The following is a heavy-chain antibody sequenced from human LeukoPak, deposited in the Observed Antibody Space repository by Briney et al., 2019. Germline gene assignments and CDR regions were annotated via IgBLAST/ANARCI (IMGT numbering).Heavy chain of an antibody. D-gene: IGHD1-1*01. CDR1: GFSFEAYG. V-gene: IGHV3-9*01. CDR2: ITWNSDDM. Sequence: PGGSLRLSCAASGFSFEAYGMYWVRQAPGKGLEWVSGITWNSDDMAYADSVKGRFTISRDNAKNCLYLQMNSLTVEDTALYYCTRVTSWRTGFDYGGQGPLVTVSS. CDR3: TRVTSWRTGFDY. J-gene: IGHJ4*02.